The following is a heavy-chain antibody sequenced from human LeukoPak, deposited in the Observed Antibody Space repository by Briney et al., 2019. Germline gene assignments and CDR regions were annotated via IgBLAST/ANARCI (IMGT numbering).Heavy chain of an antibody. Sequence: PGGSLRLSCAASGFTFSSYSMNWVRQAPGKGLEWVSYNSTSSNTIYYADSVKGRFTISRDNAKNSLYLQMNSLRAEDTAVYYCARGDCSGGSCYLSLTTIDYWGQGTLVTVSS. D-gene: IGHD2-15*01. CDR3: ARGDCSGGSCYLSLTTIDY. V-gene: IGHV3-48*01. CDR1: GFTFSSYS. J-gene: IGHJ4*02. CDR2: NSTSSNTI.